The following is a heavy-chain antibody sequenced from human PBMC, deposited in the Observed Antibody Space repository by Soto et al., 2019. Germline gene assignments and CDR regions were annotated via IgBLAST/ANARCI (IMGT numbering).Heavy chain of an antibody. V-gene: IGHV3-23*01. D-gene: IGHD3-10*01. Sequence: GGSLRLSCAASGFTFSSYAMSWVRQAPGKGLEWVSAISGSGGSTYYADSVKGRFTISRGNSKNTLYLQMNSLRAEDTAVYYCAKDKSTYYLVPPFDPWSQGTLVTVSS. CDR2: ISGSGGST. CDR3: AKDKSTYYLVPPFDP. J-gene: IGHJ5*02. CDR1: GFTFSSYA.